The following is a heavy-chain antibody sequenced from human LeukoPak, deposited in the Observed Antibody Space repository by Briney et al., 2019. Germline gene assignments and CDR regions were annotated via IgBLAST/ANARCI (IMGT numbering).Heavy chain of an antibody. Sequence: SETLSLTCTVSGGSISSYCWSWIRQPPGKGLEWIRYIYYSGSTNYNPSLKSRVTISVDTSKNQFSLKLSSVTAADTAVYYCARVFGYSSGWYRGNAFDIWGQGTMVTVSS. V-gene: IGHV4-59*01. CDR3: ARVFGYSSGWYRGNAFDI. D-gene: IGHD6-19*01. CDR2: IYYSGST. CDR1: GGSISSYC. J-gene: IGHJ3*02.